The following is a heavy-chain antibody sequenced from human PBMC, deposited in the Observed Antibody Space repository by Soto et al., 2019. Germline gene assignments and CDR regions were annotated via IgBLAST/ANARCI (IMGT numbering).Heavy chain of an antibody. J-gene: IGHJ4*02. CDR2: IYYSGST. V-gene: IGHV4-31*03. CDR3: ARGIRDYYDSSGTSYHYYFDY. D-gene: IGHD3-22*01. CDR1: GGSISSGGYY. Sequence: SETLSLTCTVSGGSISSGGYYWSWIRQHPGKGLEWIGYIYYSGSTYYNPSLKSRVTISVDTSKNQFSLKLSSVTAADTAVYYCARGIRDYYDSSGTSYHYYFDYWGQGTLVTVSS.